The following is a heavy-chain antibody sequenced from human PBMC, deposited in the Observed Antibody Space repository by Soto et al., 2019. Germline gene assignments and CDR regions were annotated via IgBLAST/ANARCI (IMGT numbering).Heavy chain of an antibody. V-gene: IGHV4-34*01. J-gene: IGHJ4*02. D-gene: IGHD4-17*01. CDR3: ARIGNTHDYGDYVGNY. Sequence: SETLSLTCAVYGGSFSGYYWSWIRQPPGKGLEWIGEINHSGSTNYNPSLKSRVTISVDTSKNQFSLKLGSVTAADTAVYYCARIGNTHDYGDYVGNYWGQGTLVTVSS. CDR1: GGSFSGYY. CDR2: INHSGST.